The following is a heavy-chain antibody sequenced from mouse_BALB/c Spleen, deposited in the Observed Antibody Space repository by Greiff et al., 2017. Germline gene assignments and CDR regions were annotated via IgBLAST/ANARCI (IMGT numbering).Heavy chain of an antibody. V-gene: IGHV1-55*01. CDR1: GYNFTSYW. Sequence: VQLQQPGAELVKPGTSVKLSCKASGYNFTSYWINWVKLRPGQGLEWIGDIYPGSGSTNYNEKFKSKATLTVDTSSSTAYMQLSSLASEDSALYYCARRNYYGYGGFAYWGQGTLVTVSA. CDR3: ARRNYYGYGGFAY. D-gene: IGHD1-2*01. CDR2: IYPGSGST. J-gene: IGHJ3*01.